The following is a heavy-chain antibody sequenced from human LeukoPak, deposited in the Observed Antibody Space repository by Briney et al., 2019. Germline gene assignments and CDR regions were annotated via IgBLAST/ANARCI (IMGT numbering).Heavy chain of an antibody. CDR2: IKQDGSGE. J-gene: IGHJ4*02. V-gene: IGHV3-7*01. Sequence: GGSLRLSCAAAGFTFSHDWMSWVRQAPGKGLEWVASIKQDGSGEHYVDSVKGRFTISRDNAKNSLYLQMNSLRAEDTAVYYCARDHYNWTPDQGYKVFDYWGQGSLVTVSS. CDR1: GFTFSHDW. CDR3: ARDHYNWTPDQGYKVFDY. D-gene: IGHD1-20*01.